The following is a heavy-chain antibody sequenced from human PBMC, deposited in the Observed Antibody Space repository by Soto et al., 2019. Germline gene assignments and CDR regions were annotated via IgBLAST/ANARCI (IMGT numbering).Heavy chain of an antibody. V-gene: IGHV4-59*01. D-gene: IGHD3-22*01. CDR3: ARRGDSGGWFDP. J-gene: IGHJ5*02. CDR1: GGSISSYY. CDR2: IYYSGST. Sequence: SETLSLTCTVSGGSISSYYWSWIRRPPGKGLEWIGYIYYSGSTNYNPSLKSRVTISVDTSKNQFSLKLSSVTAADTAVYYCARRGDSGGWFDPWGQGTLVTVSS.